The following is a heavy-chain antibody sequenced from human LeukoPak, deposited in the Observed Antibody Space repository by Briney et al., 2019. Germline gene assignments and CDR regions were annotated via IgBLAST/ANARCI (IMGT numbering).Heavy chain of an antibody. Sequence: SETLSLTCTVSGDSISSYYWSWIRQPAGKGLEWIGRIYTSGSTIYNPSLKSRVTMSVDTSKNQFSLKLSSVTAADTAVYYCARDVPFYSYGYQVSTRFDYWGQGTLVTVSS. CDR2: IYTSGST. CDR3: ARDVPFYSYGYQVSTRFDY. J-gene: IGHJ4*02. CDR1: GDSISSYY. V-gene: IGHV4-4*07. D-gene: IGHD5-18*01.